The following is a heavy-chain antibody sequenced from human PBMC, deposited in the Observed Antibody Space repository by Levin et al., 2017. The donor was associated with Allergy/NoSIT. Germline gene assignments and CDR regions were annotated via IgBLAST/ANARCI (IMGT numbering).Heavy chain of an antibody. V-gene: IGHV4-31*03. J-gene: IGHJ4*02. CDR2: KSYSGTT. Sequence: SETLSLTCTVSGGSIDSGGYYWTWIRQHRGEGLEWIGYKSYSGTTYYTHTPSLKSRVTISIDTSKNQFSLNLSSVTAADTAVYYCARMKSPFGGVIGYFDCWGQGTLVTVSS. CDR1: GGSIDSGGYY. D-gene: IGHD3-16*01. CDR3: ARMKSPFGGVIGYFDC.